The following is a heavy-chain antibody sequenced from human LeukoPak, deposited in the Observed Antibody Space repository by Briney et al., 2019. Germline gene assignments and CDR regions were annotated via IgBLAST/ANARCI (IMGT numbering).Heavy chain of an antibody. CDR3: AKYYDSYYYGMDF. CDR2: IRRSGVST. D-gene: IGHD3-3*01. V-gene: IGHV3-23*01. J-gene: IGHJ6*02. Sequence: GGSLRLSCAASGFTFSNHAMSWVRQAPGKGLEWVSGIRRSGVSTYYADSVKGRFTISRGNSKNTLYLEMNSLTAEDTAAYYCAKYYDSYYYGMDFWGQGTTVTVSS. CDR1: GFTFSNHA.